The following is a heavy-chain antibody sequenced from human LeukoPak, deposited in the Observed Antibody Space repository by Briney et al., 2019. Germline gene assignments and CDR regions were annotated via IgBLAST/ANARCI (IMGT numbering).Heavy chain of an antibody. CDR2: ISWNSGSI. CDR3: ARTSSSWYGGSSYFDY. J-gene: IGHJ4*02. V-gene: IGHV3-9*01. CDR1: GFTFDDYA. Sequence: GGSLRLSCAASGFTFDDYAMHWVRQAPGKGLEWVSGISWNSGSIGYADSVKGRFTISRDNAKNSLYLQMNSLRAEDTALYYCARTSSSWYGGSSYFDYWGQGTLVTVSS. D-gene: IGHD6-13*01.